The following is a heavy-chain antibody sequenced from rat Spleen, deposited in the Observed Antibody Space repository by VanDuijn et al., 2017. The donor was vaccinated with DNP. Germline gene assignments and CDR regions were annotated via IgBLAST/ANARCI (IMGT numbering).Heavy chain of an antibody. J-gene: IGHJ3*01. V-gene: IGHV5S10*01. CDR1: GFTFSDYN. Sequence: EVQLVESGGGLVQPGRSLKLSCVASGFTFSDYNMAWVRQAPKKGLEWVASIIYDGSRTYFRDSVKGRFSISRDNAKNSLYLQMDSLRSEDTATYYCTTRDYFTGPYNSFPYWGQGTLVTVSS. D-gene: IGHD1-1*01. CDR3: TTRDYFTGPYNSFPY. CDR2: IIYDGSRT.